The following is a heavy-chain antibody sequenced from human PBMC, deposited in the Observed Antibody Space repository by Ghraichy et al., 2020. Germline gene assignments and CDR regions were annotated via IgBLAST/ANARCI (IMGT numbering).Heavy chain of an antibody. V-gene: IGHV1-18*01. Sequence: ASVKVSCKASAYPFINSVITCVRQAPGQGLEWMGWITTKSGNTQYARKFQGRVTMTADTSTSTAYMELGSLRADDTAVYYWARGINWFDPWGQGTLVTVSS. CDR2: ITTKSGNT. CDR1: AYPFINSV. D-gene: IGHD5-24*01. J-gene: IGHJ5*02. CDR3: ARGINWFDP.